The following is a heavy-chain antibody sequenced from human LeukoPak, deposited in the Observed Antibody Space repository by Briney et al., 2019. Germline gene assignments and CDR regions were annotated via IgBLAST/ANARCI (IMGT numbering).Heavy chain of an antibody. V-gene: IGHV3-74*01. D-gene: IGHD6-19*01. Sequence: GGSLRLSCAASGFTFSRYWMPWVRQAPGKGLVWVSRIDSDGSSTLYADSVKGRFSISRDNAKNTLYLQMNSLRAEDTAMYYCARDTLAVAGDFDYWGQGTLVTVSS. CDR2: IDSDGSST. CDR1: GFTFSRYW. J-gene: IGHJ4*02. CDR3: ARDTLAVAGDFDY.